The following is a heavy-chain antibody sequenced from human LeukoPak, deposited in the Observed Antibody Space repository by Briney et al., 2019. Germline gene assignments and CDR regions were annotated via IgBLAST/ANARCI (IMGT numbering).Heavy chain of an antibody. CDR2: ITWNSGTI. J-gene: IGHJ6*03. CDR3: ARAIVRGYYYYYMDV. D-gene: IGHD2/OR15-2a*01. V-gene: IGHV3-9*01. Sequence: GRSLRLSCAASGFTFDDYAMHWVRQAPGKGLEWVSGITWNSGTIGYADSVKGRFTISRDNAKNSLYLQMNSLRAEDTAVYYCARAIVRGYYYYYMDVWGKGTTVTVSS. CDR1: GFTFDDYA.